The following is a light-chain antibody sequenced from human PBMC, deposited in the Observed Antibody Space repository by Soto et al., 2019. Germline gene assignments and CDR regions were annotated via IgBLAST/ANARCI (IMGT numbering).Light chain of an antibody. CDR2: WAS. CDR1: QSLLH. Sequence: DIVMTQSPGSLAVSLGEGATINCKSSQSLLHLAWYQQKPGQPPKLLIYWASTRESGVPDRFSGSGSGTDFTLTISSLQAEDVAVYYCQQYYTTPVTFGQGTKVEIK. CDR3: QQYYTTPVT. V-gene: IGKV4-1*01. J-gene: IGKJ1*01.